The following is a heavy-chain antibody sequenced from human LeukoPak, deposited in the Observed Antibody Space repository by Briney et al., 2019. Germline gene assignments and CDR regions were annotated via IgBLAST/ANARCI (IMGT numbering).Heavy chain of an antibody. CDR1: GGSISSSSYY. V-gene: IGHV4-39*01. CDR3: ARPIRQQLVPGGYMDV. CDR2: IYYSGST. D-gene: IGHD6-13*01. Sequence: SETLSLTCTVSGGSISSSSYYWGWIRQPPGKGLEWIGSIYYSGSTYYNPSLKSRVTISVDTSKNQFSLKLSSVTAADTAVYYCARPIRQQLVPGGYMDVWGKGTTVTVSS. J-gene: IGHJ6*03.